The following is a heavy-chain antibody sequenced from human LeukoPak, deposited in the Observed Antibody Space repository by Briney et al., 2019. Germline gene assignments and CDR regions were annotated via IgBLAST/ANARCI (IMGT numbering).Heavy chain of an antibody. Sequence: GGSLRLSCAASGFTFSSYAMSWVRQAPGKGLEWVSAISGSGGSTYFADSVKGRFTISRDNSKNTLYLQMNSLRAEDTAVYYCAKGGHYYDSSGYYGNYFDYWGQGTLVTVSS. J-gene: IGHJ4*02. CDR2: ISGSGGST. V-gene: IGHV3-23*01. CDR1: GFTFSSYA. D-gene: IGHD3-22*01. CDR3: AKGGHYYDSSGYYGNYFDY.